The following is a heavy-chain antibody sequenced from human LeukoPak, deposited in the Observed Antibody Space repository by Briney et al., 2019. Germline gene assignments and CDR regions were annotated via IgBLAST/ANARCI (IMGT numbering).Heavy chain of an antibody. Sequence: GGSLRLSCAASGFTVSSNYMSWVRQAPGKGLEWVSVIYSSGSTYYADSVKGRFTISRDNSKNTLYLQMNSLRAEDTAVYYCARDSGPGSYPDYDYWGQGTLVTVSS. V-gene: IGHV3-53*01. D-gene: IGHD3-10*01. CDR3: ARDSGPGSYPDYDY. CDR2: IYSSGST. J-gene: IGHJ4*02. CDR1: GFTVSSNY.